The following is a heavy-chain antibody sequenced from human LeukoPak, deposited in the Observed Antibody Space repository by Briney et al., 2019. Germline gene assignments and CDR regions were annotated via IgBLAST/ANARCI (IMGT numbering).Heavy chain of an antibody. J-gene: IGHJ5*02. CDR1: GYTFTSYG. CDR2: ISAYNGNT. V-gene: IGHV1-18*01. D-gene: IGHD2-2*02. CDR3: ARAVVVPAAIRTNWFDP. Sequence: ASVTVSCKASGYTFTSYGISWVRQAPGQGLEGMGWISAYNGNTNSAQKLQGRGTMTTDTSTSTAYMELRSLRSDDTAVYYCARAVVVPAAIRTNWFDPWGQGTLVTVSS.